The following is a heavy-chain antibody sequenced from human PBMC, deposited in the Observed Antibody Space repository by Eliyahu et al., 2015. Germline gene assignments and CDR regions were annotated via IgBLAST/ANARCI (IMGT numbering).Heavy chain of an antibody. CDR2: FSXNGVTT. D-gene: IGHD3-10*02. Sequence: EVQLVQSGGVVVQPXGSLXLXCTASGFTFXRFTMQWVRLVPGKGLEWVALFSXNGVTTFYADSVQGRFIISRDNSKNSVYLQMNSLTTEDTAMYFCVKELGTMYFDHWGQGTLVTVSS. J-gene: IGHJ5*02. CDR1: GFTFXRFT. V-gene: IGHV3-43*01. CDR3: VKELGTMYFDH.